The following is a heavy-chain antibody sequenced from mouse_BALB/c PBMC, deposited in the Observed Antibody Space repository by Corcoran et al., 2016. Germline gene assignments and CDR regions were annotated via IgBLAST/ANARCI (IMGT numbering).Heavy chain of an antibody. Sequence: VQLQESGPDLVKPSQALSLTCSVTGYSITCGYYWNWIRQFPGNKLEWMGYISYDGSNNYNPSLKNRISITRDTSKNQFFLKLNSVTTEDTATYYCARYDDYDGRFAYWGQGTLVTVSA. CDR3: ARYDDYDGRFAY. J-gene: IGHJ3*01. V-gene: IGHV3-6*02. CDR2: ISYDGSN. CDR1: GYSITCGYY. D-gene: IGHD2-4*01.